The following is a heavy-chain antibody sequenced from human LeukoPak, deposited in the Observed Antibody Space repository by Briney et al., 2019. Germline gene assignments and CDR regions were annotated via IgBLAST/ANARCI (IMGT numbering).Heavy chain of an antibody. J-gene: IGHJ4*02. D-gene: IGHD3-16*01. CDR1: GGSFSGYY. V-gene: IGHV4-34*01. Sequence: SETLSLTCAVYGGSFSGYYWSWIRQPPGKGLEWIGEINHSGSTNYNPSLKSRVTISVDTSKNQFSLKLSSVTAADTAVYYCASWGVTSGPDYWGQGTLVTVSS. CDR3: ASWGVTSGPDY. CDR2: INHSGST.